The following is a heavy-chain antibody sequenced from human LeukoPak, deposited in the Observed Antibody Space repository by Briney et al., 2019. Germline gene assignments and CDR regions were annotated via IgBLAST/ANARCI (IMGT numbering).Heavy chain of an antibody. CDR1: GFTFRSSA. CDR2: ISGSGTSA. D-gene: IGHD2-15*01. V-gene: IGHV3-23*01. CDR3: AKRIPNYYGMDV. J-gene: IGHJ6*02. Sequence: PGGSLRLSCAASGFTFRSSAMTWVRQAPGKGLEWVSTISGSGTSAYYADSVKGRFTISRDNSKNTLYLQMNSLRAEDTAVYYCAKRIPNYYGMDVWGQGTTVTVSS.